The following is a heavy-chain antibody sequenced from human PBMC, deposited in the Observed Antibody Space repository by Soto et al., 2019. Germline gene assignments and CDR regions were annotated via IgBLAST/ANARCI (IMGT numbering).Heavy chain of an antibody. CDR2: IIPIFGTA. Sequence: SVKVSCKASGGTFSSYAISWVRQAPGQGLERMGGIIPIFGTANYAQKFQGRVTITADESTSTAYMELSSLRSEDTAVYYCAIAARDSSSSPYYYYYGMDVWGQGTTVTVSS. CDR1: GGTFSSYA. J-gene: IGHJ6*02. V-gene: IGHV1-69*13. D-gene: IGHD6-6*01. CDR3: AIAARDSSSSPYYYYYGMDV.